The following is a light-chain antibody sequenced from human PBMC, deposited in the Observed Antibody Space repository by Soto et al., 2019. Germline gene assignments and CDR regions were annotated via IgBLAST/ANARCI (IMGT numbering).Light chain of an antibody. CDR3: CSYTTSNTRQIV. CDR1: SSDVGAYNY. Sequence: QSALTQPASVSGSPGQSITISCTGTSSDVGAYNYVSWYQHHPGNAPKLLIYDVSTRPSGVSNRFSGSKSGNTASLTISGLQAEDEADHYCCSYTTSNTRQIVFGTGTKVTVL. J-gene: IGLJ1*01. CDR2: DVS. V-gene: IGLV2-14*03.